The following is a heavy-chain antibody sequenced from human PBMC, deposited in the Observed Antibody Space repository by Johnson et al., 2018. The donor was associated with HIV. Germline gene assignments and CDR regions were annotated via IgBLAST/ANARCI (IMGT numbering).Heavy chain of an antibody. V-gene: IGHV3-30-3*01. CDR1: GFSFSAYA. Sequence: HVQLVESGGGVVQPGRSLRLSCAAAGFSFSAYAMHWVRQAPGKGLEWVAVISYDGSNKYYADSVKGRFTISRDSSKNTLYLQMNSLRIEDTAVYYCARGSRYTYDNDDVYLLQAFDVWGQGTVVTVSS. D-gene: IGHD3-16*01. CDR3: ARGSRYTYDNDDVYLLQAFDV. CDR2: ISYDGSNK. J-gene: IGHJ3*01.